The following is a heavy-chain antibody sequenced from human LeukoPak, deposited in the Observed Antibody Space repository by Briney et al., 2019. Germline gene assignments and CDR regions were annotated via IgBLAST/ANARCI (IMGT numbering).Heavy chain of an antibody. Sequence: GGSLRLSCAASGFTFSSYGMHWVRQAPGKGLEWVAVISYDGSNKYYADSVKGRFTISRDNSKNTLYLQMNSLRAEDTAVYYCAKDRQGYCSGGSCYYFDYWGQGTLVTVSS. CDR1: GFTFSSYG. J-gene: IGHJ4*02. CDR3: AKDRQGYCSGGSCYYFDY. CDR2: ISYDGSNK. D-gene: IGHD2-15*01. V-gene: IGHV3-30*18.